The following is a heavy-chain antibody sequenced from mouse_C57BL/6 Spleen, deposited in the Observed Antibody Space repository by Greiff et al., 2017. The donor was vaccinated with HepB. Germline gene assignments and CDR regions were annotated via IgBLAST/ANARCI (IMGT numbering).Heavy chain of an antibody. CDR2: IDPSDSDT. Sequence: VQLQQPGAELVRPGSSVKLSCKASGYTFTSYWMHWVKQRPIQGLEWIGNIDPSDSDTHYNQKFKDKATLTVDKSSSTAYMQRSSLTSEDSAVYYCVRSRDWDYAMDYWGQGTSVTVSS. D-gene: IGHD4-1*01. V-gene: IGHV1-52*01. CDR1: GYTFTSYW. J-gene: IGHJ4*01. CDR3: VRSRDWDYAMDY.